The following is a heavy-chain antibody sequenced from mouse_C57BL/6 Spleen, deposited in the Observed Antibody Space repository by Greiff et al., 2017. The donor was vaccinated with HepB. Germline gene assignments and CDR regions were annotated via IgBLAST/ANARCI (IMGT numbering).Heavy chain of an antibody. J-gene: IGHJ1*03. D-gene: IGHD1-1*01. V-gene: IGHV1-50*01. Sequence: QVQLQQPGAELVKPGASVKLSCKASGYTFTSYWMQWVKQRPGQGLEWIGEIDPSDSYTNYNQKFKGKATLTVDTSSSTAYMQLSSLTSEDSAVYYCASRRLITTVVARYFDVWGTGTTVTVSS. CDR3: ASRRLITTVVARYFDV. CDR1: GYTFTSYW. CDR2: IDPSDSYT.